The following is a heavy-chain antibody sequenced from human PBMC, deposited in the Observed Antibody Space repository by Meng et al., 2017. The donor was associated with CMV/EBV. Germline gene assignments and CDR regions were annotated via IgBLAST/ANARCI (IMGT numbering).Heavy chain of an antibody. CDR3: ARAWVGEEYYFDY. D-gene: IGHD3-10*01. CDR2: ISAYNGNT. CDR1: CYTFTSYG. Sequence: RLGKSGAEVKRPGGAVKVSCKAVCYTFTSYGISWVRQAPGQGLEWMGWISAYNGNTTYAQKLQGRVTMTTDTSTSTAYMELRSLRSDDTAVYYCARAWVGEEYYFDYWGQGTLVTVSS. J-gene: IGHJ4*02. V-gene: IGHV1-18*01.